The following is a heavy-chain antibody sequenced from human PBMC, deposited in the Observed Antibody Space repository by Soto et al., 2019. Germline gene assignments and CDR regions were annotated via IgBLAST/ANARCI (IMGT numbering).Heavy chain of an antibody. CDR3: AGVLRFLEWSSTQNYGMDV. Sequence: GGSLRLSCAASGFSFSSYWMHWVRQAPGKGLVWVSRINSDGSSTSYADSVKGRFTISRDNAKNTLYLQMNSLRVEDTAVYYCAGVLRFLEWSSTQNYGMDVWGQGTTVTVSS. J-gene: IGHJ6*02. CDR1: GFSFSSYW. D-gene: IGHD3-3*01. CDR2: INSDGSST. V-gene: IGHV3-74*01.